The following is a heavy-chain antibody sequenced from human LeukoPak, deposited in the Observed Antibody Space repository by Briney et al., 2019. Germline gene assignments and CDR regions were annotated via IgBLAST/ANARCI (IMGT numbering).Heavy chain of an antibody. CDR2: INPNSGGT. CDR1: GYTFTGYY. CDR3: ARDAEVVVVPAAIGEDWFDP. D-gene: IGHD2-2*02. V-gene: IGHV1-2*02. J-gene: IGHJ5*02. Sequence: GSLRVSCAASGYTFTGYYMHWVRQAPGQGLEWIGWINPNSGGTNYAQKFQGRVTMTRDTSISTAYMELSRLRSDDTAVYYCARDAEVVVVPAAIGEDWFDPWGQGTLVTVSS.